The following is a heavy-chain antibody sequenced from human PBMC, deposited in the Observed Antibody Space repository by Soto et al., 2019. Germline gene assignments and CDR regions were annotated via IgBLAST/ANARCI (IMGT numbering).Heavy chain of an antibody. CDR1: GFTFSSYS. Sequence: EVQLVESGGGLVKPGGSLRLSCAASGFTFSSYSMNWVRQAPGKGLEWVSSISSSSSYIYYADSVKGRFTISRDNAKNSPYLQMNSLRSEDTAVYHCAQPPRVRGVIRNIDYWGQGTLVTVSS. D-gene: IGHD3-10*01. V-gene: IGHV3-21*01. CDR2: ISSSSSYI. J-gene: IGHJ4*02. CDR3: AQPPRVRGVIRNIDY.